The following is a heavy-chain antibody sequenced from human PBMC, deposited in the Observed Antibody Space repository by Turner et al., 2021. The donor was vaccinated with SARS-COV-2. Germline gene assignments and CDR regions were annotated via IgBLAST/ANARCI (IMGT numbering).Heavy chain of an antibody. CDR2: VHYSGKT. CDR3: ASFKFGELWSYYFDR. J-gene: IGHJ5*02. D-gene: IGHD3-10*01. V-gene: IGHV4-31*03. CDR1: GGSVSTGGHY. Sequence: QVQLQESGPGLVKPSETLSLTCTVSGGSVSTGGHYWSWIRQRPGAGLEWIGFVHYSGKTDYTPSLKGRVTKSLNPSKDQFSLRLSSATAADTAVYYCASFKFGELWSYYFDRWGQGTQVAVSS.